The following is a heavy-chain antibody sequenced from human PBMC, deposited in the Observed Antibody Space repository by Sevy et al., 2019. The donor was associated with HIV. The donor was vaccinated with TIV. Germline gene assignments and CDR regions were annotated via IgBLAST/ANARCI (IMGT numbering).Heavy chain of an antibody. CDR2: IWYDGSNK. J-gene: IGHJ4*02. Sequence: GGSLRLSCAASGFTFSSYGMHWVRQAPGKGLEWVAVIWYDGSNKYYAESVKGRFTISRDNSKNTLYLQMNRLRAEDTAVYYCARCRYDSSGYYFDYWGQGTLVTVSS. CDR1: GFTFSSYG. D-gene: IGHD3-22*01. CDR3: ARCRYDSSGYYFDY. V-gene: IGHV3-33*01.